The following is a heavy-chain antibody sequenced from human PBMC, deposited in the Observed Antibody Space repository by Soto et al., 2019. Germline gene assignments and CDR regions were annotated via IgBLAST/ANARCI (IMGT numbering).Heavy chain of an antibody. CDR3: ARDSRELCSGVSCYYFDY. V-gene: IGHV1-18*01. D-gene: IGHD2-15*01. J-gene: IGHJ4*02. Sequence: QVQLVQSGAEVKKPGASVKVSCKASGYTFTSNGISWVRQAPGQGLEWMGWISAYNGNTNSAQKFQGRLTMTTDTATSTAYMELRSLRSDDTAVYYCARDSRELCSGVSCYYFDYWGQGTLVTVSS. CDR1: GYTFTSNG. CDR2: ISAYNGNT.